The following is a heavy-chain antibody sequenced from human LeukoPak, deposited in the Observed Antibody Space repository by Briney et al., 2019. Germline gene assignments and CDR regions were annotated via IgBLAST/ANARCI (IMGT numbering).Heavy chain of an antibody. CDR3: ARARRGYSYGPDY. CDR2: ISYDGSNK. CDR1: GYTFSSYA. V-gene: IGHV3-30-3*01. D-gene: IGHD5-18*01. Sequence: PGGSLRLSCAASGYTFSSYAMHWVRQAPGKGLEWVAVISYDGSNKYYADSVKGRFTISRDNSKNTLYLQMNSLRAEDTAVYYCARARRGYSYGPDYWGQGTLVTVSS. J-gene: IGHJ4*02.